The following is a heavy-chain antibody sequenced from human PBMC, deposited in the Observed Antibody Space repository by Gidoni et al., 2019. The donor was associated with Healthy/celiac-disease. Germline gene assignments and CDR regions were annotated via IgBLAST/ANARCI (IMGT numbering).Heavy chain of an antibody. J-gene: IGHJ4*02. V-gene: IGHV4-34*01. Sequence: QVQLQQWGAGLLKPSETLSLTCAVYGGSFSGYYWSWIRQPPGKGLEWIGEINHSGSTNYNPSLKSRVTISVDTSKNQFSLKLSSVTAADTAVYYCANGGYDPLMEYYFDYWGQGTLVTVSS. CDR3: ANGGYDPLMEYYFDY. CDR2: INHSGST. D-gene: IGHD5-12*01. CDR1: GGSFSGYY.